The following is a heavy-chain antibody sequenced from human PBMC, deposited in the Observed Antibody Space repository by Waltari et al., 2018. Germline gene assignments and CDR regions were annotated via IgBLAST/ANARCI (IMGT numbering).Heavy chain of an antibody. Sequence: QLQLQESGPGLVKPSETLSLTCTVPGGSISTNYHWGWIRQPPGKGLEWMGNMQYRGSTFYNPSLESRVTISLDTWKNQFSLRLSSVGAADTAVYFCGRIAFGDEGGYFQYWGQGTLVTVSS. V-gene: IGHV4-39*01. J-gene: IGHJ1*01. CDR2: MQYRGST. CDR1: GGSISTNYH. D-gene: IGHD4-17*01. CDR3: GRIAFGDEGGYFQY.